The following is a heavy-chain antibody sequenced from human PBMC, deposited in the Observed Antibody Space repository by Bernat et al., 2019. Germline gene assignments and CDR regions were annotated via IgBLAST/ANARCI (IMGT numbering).Heavy chain of an antibody. CDR1: GGSISSSSYY. CDR3: ARLGGFCYCYGFDC. J-gene: IGHJ4*02. Sequence: QLQLQESGPGLVKPSETLSLTCTVSGGSISSSSYYWGWIRQPPGKGLEWIGRIYNSGSTYYNPSLKSRVTMPLDTSTNRCALKLGAGTAADTAVYYCARLGGFCYCYGFDCEGQGSLIPVSS. CDR2: IYNSGST. V-gene: IGHV4-39*01. D-gene: IGHD3-10*01.